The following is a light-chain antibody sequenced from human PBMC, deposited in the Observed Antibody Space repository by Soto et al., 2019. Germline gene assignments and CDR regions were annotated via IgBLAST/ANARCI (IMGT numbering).Light chain of an antibody. CDR2: DAS. CDR1: QSVSSN. J-gene: IGKJ4*01. V-gene: IGKV3-20*01. CDR3: QQFSSYPLT. Sequence: EIVMTQSPATLSVSPGERATLSCRASQSVSSNLAWYQQKPGQAPRLLIYDASSRATGIPDRFSGGGSGTDFTLTISRLEPEDFAVYYCQQFSSYPLTLGGGTKVDI.